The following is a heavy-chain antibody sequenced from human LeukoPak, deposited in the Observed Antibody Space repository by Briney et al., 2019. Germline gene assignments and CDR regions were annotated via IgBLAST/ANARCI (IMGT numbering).Heavy chain of an antibody. D-gene: IGHD1-26*01. CDR3: ARDLPTGTYRAYFDN. CDR1: GVIFSNYE. Sequence: PGGSLRLSCAGSGVIFSNYEMNWVRQAPAKGLEWVSYISSTGGDIYYADSVKGRFTISRDNAEKSVYLQMNSLRAEDTAVYYCARDLPTGTYRAYFDNWGQGTLVTVSS. CDR2: ISSTGGDI. J-gene: IGHJ4*02. V-gene: IGHV3-48*03.